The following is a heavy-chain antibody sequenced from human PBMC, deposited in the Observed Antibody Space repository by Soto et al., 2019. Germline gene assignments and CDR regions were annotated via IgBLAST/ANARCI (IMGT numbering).Heavy chain of an antibody. J-gene: IGHJ4*02. Sequence: QVQLVESGGGVVQPGRSLRLSCAASGFTFSSYGMHWVRQAPGKGLEWVAVISYDGSNKYYADSVKGRFTISRDNSKNTLYLQMNSLRAEDTAVYYGAKIAVAGQTDDYWGQGTLVTVSS. D-gene: IGHD6-19*01. V-gene: IGHV3-30*18. CDR2: ISYDGSNK. CDR3: AKIAVAGQTDDY. CDR1: GFTFSSYG.